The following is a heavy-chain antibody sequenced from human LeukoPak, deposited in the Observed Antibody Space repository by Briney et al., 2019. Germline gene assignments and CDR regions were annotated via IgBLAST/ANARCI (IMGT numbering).Heavy chain of an antibody. Sequence: PSETLSLTCTVSGGSISSYYWSWIRQPPGKGLEWIGYIYYSGSTNYNPSLKSRVTTSVDTSKNQFSLKLSSVTAADTAVYYCARSGFYGDHHFDYWGQGTLVTVSS. J-gene: IGHJ4*02. D-gene: IGHD4-17*01. CDR2: IYYSGST. CDR1: GGSISSYY. CDR3: ARSGFYGDHHFDY. V-gene: IGHV4-59*01.